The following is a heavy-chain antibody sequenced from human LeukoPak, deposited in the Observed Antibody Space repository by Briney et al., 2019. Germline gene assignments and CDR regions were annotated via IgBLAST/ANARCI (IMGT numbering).Heavy chain of an antibody. J-gene: IGHJ5*02. V-gene: IGHV4-4*07. CDR2: IYHSGSA. Sequence: SETLSLTCTVSGGSINNYYWSWIRRPAGKGLEWIGRIYHSGSADVTPSLKSRATISADRSKNQFSLKLSSVTAADTAVYYCARGDGVASASGGVDPWGQGTLVTVTS. CDR1: GGSINNYY. CDR3: ARGDGVASASGGVDP. D-gene: IGHD6-13*01.